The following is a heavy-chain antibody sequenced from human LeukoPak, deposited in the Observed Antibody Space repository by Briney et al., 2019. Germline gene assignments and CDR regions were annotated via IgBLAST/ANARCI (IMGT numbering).Heavy chain of an antibody. CDR2: IYSSGST. J-gene: IGHJ4*02. V-gene: IGHV4-4*07. CDR1: GASISTFH. CDR3: ARKDGDY. Sequence: SETLSLTCSVSGASISTFHWTWFRQPAGRGLEWIGLIYSSGSTLLNPSLKNRVAMSVDLTKNQLSLKLTSVTAAATAMYFCARKDGDYWGRGTLVTVSS.